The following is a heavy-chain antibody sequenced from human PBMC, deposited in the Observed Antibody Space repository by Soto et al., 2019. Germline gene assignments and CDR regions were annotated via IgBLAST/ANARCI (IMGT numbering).Heavy chain of an antibody. CDR3: ATGPSIYDSSGYTFDY. D-gene: IGHD3-22*01. Sequence: GASVKVSCKVSGYTLTELSMHWVRQAPGKGLEWMGGFDPEDGETIYAQKFQGRVTMTEDTSTDTAYMELSSLRSEDTAVYYCATGPSIYDSSGYTFDYWGQGTLVTVSS. CDR2: FDPEDGET. V-gene: IGHV1-24*01. J-gene: IGHJ4*02. CDR1: GYTLTELS.